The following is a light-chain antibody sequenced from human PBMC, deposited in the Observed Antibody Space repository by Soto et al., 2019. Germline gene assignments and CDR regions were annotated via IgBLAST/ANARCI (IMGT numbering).Light chain of an antibody. J-gene: IGKJ1*01. V-gene: IGKV1-5*03. CDR1: QTISSW. CDR3: QHYNSYSEA. Sequence: DIQMTQSPSTLSGSVGDRVTITCRASQTISSWLAWYQQKPGKAPKLLIYKASTLKSGVPSRFSGSGSGTEFTLTISSLQPDDFATYYCQHYNSYSEAFGQGTKAHIK. CDR2: KAS.